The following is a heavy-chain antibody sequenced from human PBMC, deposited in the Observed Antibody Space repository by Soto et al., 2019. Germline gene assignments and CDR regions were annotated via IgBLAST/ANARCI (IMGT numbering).Heavy chain of an antibody. CDR2: ISYDGSNK. Sequence: QVQLVESGGGVVHPGRSLRLSCAASGFTFSSYGMHWVRQAPGKGLEWVAVISYDGSNKYYADSVKGRFTISRDNSKNTLYLQMNSLRAEVTAVYYCAKDVRAAAGSFDYWGQGTLVTVSS. J-gene: IGHJ4*02. CDR3: AKDVRAAAGSFDY. V-gene: IGHV3-30*18. D-gene: IGHD6-13*01. CDR1: GFTFSSYG.